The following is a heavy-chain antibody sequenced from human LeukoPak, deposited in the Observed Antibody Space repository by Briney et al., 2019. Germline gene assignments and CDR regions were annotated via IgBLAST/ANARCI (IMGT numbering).Heavy chain of an antibody. Sequence: SETLSLTCAVYGGSFSGYYWSWIRQPPGKGLEWIGEINHSGSTNYNPSLKSRVTISVDTSKNQFSLKLSFVTAADTAVYYCARKGRKMATINWYFDLWGRGTLVTVSS. D-gene: IGHD5-24*01. CDR1: GGSFSGYY. J-gene: IGHJ2*01. CDR2: INHSGST. V-gene: IGHV4-34*01. CDR3: ARKGRKMATINWYFDL.